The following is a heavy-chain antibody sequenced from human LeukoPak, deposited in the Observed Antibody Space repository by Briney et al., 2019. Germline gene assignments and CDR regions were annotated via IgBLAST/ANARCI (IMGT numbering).Heavy chain of an antibody. CDR1: GFTFSNYA. D-gene: IGHD6-19*01. V-gene: IGHV3-23*01. Sequence: GGSLRLSCAASGFTFSNYAMTWVRQAPGKGLEWVSVITSAGATFYGNSVKGRFTISRDNAKNTLYLQMNSLRVDDTAVYYCAKEGLFGGWLDYWGQGTLVTLSS. J-gene: IGHJ4*02. CDR3: AKEGLFGGWLDY. CDR2: ITSAGAT.